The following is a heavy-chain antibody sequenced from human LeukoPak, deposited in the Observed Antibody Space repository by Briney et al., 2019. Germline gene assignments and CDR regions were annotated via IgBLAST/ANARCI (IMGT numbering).Heavy chain of an antibody. CDR1: GFTFSNFA. Sequence: GSLRLSCTASGFTFSNFAMSWVRQDPGMGLQWVSSISGSGDSTFYADSVKGRFTISRDNSKNTLYLQMNNLRVDDTATYYCAKDFGIAVADTFQFWGQGTLVTVS. CDR2: ISGSGDST. D-gene: IGHD6-19*01. CDR3: AKDFGIAVADTFQF. V-gene: IGHV3-23*01. J-gene: IGHJ1*01.